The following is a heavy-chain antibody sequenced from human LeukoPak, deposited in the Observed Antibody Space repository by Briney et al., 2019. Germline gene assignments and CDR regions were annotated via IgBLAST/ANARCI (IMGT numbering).Heavy chain of an antibody. Sequence: SVKVSCKASGGTFSRSTINWVRQAPGQELEWMGGIIPIFGTPNYAQKFQGRVTITAGESTRTTYVELNNLRAEDTAIYYCARGDPDCSGGSCSFDYWGQGTLVSVSS. CDR3: ARGDPDCSGGSCSFDY. CDR1: GGTFSRST. V-gene: IGHV1-69*01. J-gene: IGHJ4*02. CDR2: IIPIFGTP. D-gene: IGHD2-15*01.